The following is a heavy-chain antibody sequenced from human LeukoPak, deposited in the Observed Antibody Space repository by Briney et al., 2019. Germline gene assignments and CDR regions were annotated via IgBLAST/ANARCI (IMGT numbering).Heavy chain of an antibody. CDR3: ARDRITMVRARSFYGMDV. J-gene: IGHJ6*02. D-gene: IGHD3-10*01. Sequence: SETLSLTCTVSGGSISSGGYYWSWLRQPPGKGLEWIGYIYYSGSTYYNPSLKSRVTISVDTSKNQFSLKLSSVTAADTAVYYCARDRITMVRARSFYGMDVWGQGTTVTVSS. CDR2: IYYSGST. CDR1: GGSISSGGYY. V-gene: IGHV4-31*03.